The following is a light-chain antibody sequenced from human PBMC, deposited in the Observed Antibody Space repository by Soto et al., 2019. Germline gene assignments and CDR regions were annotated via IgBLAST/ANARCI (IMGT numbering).Light chain of an antibody. V-gene: IGKV3-11*01. CDR2: NAS. CDR3: QQRTKLPQKLT. CDR1: QSISNY. Sequence: EIVWTQSPATLSVSPGEPDTVSCRASQSISNYLAWYQQKTGQTPRLLIYNASNRAAGIPAMFSGSGSGKDFTLHIATLDPEDFADYYGQQRTKLPQKLTFGGGTRVE. J-gene: IGKJ4*01.